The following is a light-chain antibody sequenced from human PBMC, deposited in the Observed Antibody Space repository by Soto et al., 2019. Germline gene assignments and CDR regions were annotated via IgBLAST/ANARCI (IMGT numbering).Light chain of an antibody. Sequence: EIVLTQSPGTRSLSPGERATLSRRVSQSVSSSYLAWYQQKPGQAPRLLIYGASSRATGIPDRFSGSGSGTDFTLTISRLEPEDFAVYYCQQYGSSPPFTFGPGTKVDIK. CDR3: QQYGSSPPFT. CDR2: GAS. V-gene: IGKV3-20*01. J-gene: IGKJ3*01. CDR1: QSVSSSY.